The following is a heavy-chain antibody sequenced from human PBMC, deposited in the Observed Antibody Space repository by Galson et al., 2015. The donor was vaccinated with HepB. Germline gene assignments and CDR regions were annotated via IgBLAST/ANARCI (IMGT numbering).Heavy chain of an antibody. CDR1: GFIFSDYY. CDR2: IGIGISYT. D-gene: IGHD5-12*01. V-gene: IGHV3-11*06. CDR3: ARDRRYGGYQYHDY. Sequence: SLRLSCAASGFIFSDYYMSWIRQAPGKGLEWVSYIGIGISYTNYADSVKGRFTISRDNAKTSLYLQMNYLRAEDTAVYYCARDRRYGGYQYHDYWGQGILVTVSS. J-gene: IGHJ4*02.